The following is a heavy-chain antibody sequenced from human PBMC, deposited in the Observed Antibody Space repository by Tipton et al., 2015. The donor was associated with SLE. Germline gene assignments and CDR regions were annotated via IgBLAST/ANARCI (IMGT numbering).Heavy chain of an antibody. V-gene: IGHV4-59*01. J-gene: IGHJ4*02. Sequence: LRLSCAASGFTFTSYAMSWVRQAPGKGLEWIGYIYYSGSTNYNPSLKSRVTISVDTSKNQFSLKLSSVTAADTAVYYCAREYCSGGSCYSDWGQGTLVTVSS. CDR1: GFTFTSYA. D-gene: IGHD2-15*01. CDR3: AREYCSGGSCYSD. CDR2: IYYSGST.